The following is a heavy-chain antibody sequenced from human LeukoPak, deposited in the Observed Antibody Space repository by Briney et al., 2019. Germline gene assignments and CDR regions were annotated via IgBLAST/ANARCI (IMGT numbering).Heavy chain of an antibody. CDR3: ARLYPPIFGVVPPKGWFDG. Sequence: SETLSLTCTVSGGSISSSSYYWGWIRQPPGKGLEWIGSIYYSGSTYYNPSLKSRVTISVDTSKNQFSLKLSSVTAADTAVYYCARLYPPIFGVVPPKGWFDGWGHGTLVTVSS. V-gene: IGHV4-39*01. CDR1: GGSISSSSYY. CDR2: IYYSGST. D-gene: IGHD3-3*01. J-gene: IGHJ5*01.